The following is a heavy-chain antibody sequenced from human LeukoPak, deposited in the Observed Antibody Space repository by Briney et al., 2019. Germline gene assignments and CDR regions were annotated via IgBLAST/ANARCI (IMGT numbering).Heavy chain of an antibody. CDR2: ISAYNGNT. J-gene: IGHJ4*02. Sequence: ASVTVSCKASGYTFISYGVSWVRQAPGQGLEWMGWISAYNGNTNYAQKVQGRVTMTTDTSTSTAYMELRSLRSDDTAVYYCAKRSAWQRYSYGYDYWGQGTLVTVSS. D-gene: IGHD5-18*01. CDR1: GYTFISYG. V-gene: IGHV1-18*01. CDR3: AKRSAWQRYSYGYDY.